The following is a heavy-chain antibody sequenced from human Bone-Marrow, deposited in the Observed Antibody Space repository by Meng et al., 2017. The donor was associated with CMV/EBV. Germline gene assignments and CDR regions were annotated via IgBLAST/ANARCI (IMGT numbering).Heavy chain of an antibody. J-gene: IGHJ6*02. D-gene: IGHD1-7*01. CDR2: INPSGGST. V-gene: IGHV1-46*01. CDR1: GYTFTSYY. Sequence: ASVKVSCKASGYTFTSYYMHWVRQAPGQGLEWMGIINPSGGSTSYAQKFQGRVTMTRDTSTSTVYMELSSLTSEDTAVYYCARPAGTTGTDYGMDVWGQGTTVTVSS. CDR3: ARPAGTTGTDYGMDV.